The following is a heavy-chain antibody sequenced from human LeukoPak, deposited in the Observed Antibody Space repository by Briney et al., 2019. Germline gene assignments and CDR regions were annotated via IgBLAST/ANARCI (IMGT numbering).Heavy chain of an antibody. CDR3: ARDAPLLWFKVPRYYMDV. Sequence: QPGGSLRLSCAASGFTFSSYEMNCVRQAPGKGLEWVSYISSSGSTIYYADSVKGRFTISRDNAKNSLYLQMNSLRAEDTAVYYCARDAPLLWFKVPRYYMDVWGKGTTVTVSS. J-gene: IGHJ6*03. CDR2: ISSSGSTI. V-gene: IGHV3-48*03. CDR1: GFTFSSYE. D-gene: IGHD3-10*01.